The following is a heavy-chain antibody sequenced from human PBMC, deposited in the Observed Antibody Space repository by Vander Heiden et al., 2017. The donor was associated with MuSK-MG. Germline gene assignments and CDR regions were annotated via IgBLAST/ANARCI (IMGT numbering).Heavy chain of an antibody. CDR1: GESFSGYY. CDR3: ARGPYQYDGRGLDY. D-gene: IGHD3-22*01. CDR2: INHRRNS. Sequence: QVQLQQWGAGLLKPSETLSLTCAVYGESFSGYYWSWIRQPPGKGLEWIGEINHRRNSNYNPSLKSRVTMSVDTSKNQFSLNLSSVTAADTAVYYCARGPYQYDGRGLDYWGQGTLGTVSS. V-gene: IGHV4-34*01. J-gene: IGHJ4*02.